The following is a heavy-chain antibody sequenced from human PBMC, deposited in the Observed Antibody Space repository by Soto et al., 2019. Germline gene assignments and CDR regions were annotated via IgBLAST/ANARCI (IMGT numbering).Heavy chain of an antibody. Sequence: QVQLVESGGGVVQPGRSLRLSCAASGFTFSSYGMHWVRQAPGKGLEWVAVISYDGSNKYYADSVKGRFTISRDKSKNTLYLQMNSLRAEDTAVYYCAKETSDYGDYVADYWGQGTLVTVSS. V-gene: IGHV3-30*18. CDR1: GFTFSSYG. J-gene: IGHJ4*02. D-gene: IGHD4-17*01. CDR3: AKETSDYGDYVADY. CDR2: ISYDGSNK.